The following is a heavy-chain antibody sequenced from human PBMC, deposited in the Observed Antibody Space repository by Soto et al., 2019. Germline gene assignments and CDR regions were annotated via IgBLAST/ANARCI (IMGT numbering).Heavy chain of an antibody. Sequence: ASVKVSCKASGYTFTSYAMHWVRQAPGQRLEWMGWINAGNGNTKYSQKFQGRVTITRDTSASTAYMELSSLRSEDTAVYYCAREVFYYDSSGYPTYYFDYWGQGTLVTVSS. J-gene: IGHJ4*02. D-gene: IGHD3-22*01. CDR1: GYTFTSYA. V-gene: IGHV1-3*01. CDR2: INAGNGNT. CDR3: AREVFYYDSSGYPTYYFDY.